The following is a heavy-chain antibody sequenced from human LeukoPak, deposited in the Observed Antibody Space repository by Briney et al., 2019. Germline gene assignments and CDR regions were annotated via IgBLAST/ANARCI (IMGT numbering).Heavy chain of an antibody. V-gene: IGHV3-74*01. CDR1: GFTFSSYW. CDR3: ARRSNFAGFGY. CDR2: INSDGSST. D-gene: IGHD1-14*01. Sequence: GGSLRLSCAASGFTFSSYWMHWVRQAPGKGLVWVSRINSDGSSTSYADSVKGRFTISRDNAKNTLYLQMNSLRAEDTAVYYCARRSNFAGFGYWGQGTLVTVSS. J-gene: IGHJ4*02.